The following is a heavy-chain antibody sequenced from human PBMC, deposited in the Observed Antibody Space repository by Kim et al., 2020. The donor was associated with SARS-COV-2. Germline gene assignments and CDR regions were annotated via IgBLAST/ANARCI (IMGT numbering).Heavy chain of an antibody. V-gene: IGHV3-48*02. CDR3: ARRQQLVWSGPYYYYYYGMDV. D-gene: IGHD6-13*01. Sequence: GGSLRLSCAASGFTFSSYSMNWVRQAPGKGLEWVSYISSSSSTIYYADSVKGRFTISRDNAKNSLYLQMNSLRDEDTAVYYCARRQQLVWSGPYYYYYYGMDVWGQGTTVTVSS. CDR2: ISSSSSTI. J-gene: IGHJ6*02. CDR1: GFTFSSYS.